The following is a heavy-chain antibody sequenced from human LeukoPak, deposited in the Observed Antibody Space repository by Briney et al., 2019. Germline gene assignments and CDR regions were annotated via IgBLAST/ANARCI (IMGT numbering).Heavy chain of an antibody. CDR2: MYYSGST. V-gene: IGHV4-59*01. D-gene: IGHD1-26*01. CDR3: ARSGSTAFDY. CDR1: GGSISSYY. J-gene: IGHJ4*02. Sequence: SETLSLTCTVSGGSISSYYWSWIRQPPGKGLEWIGYMYYSGSTNYNPSLKSRVTISVDTSKNQFSLKLSSVTAADTAVYYCARSGSTAFDYWGQGTLVTVSS.